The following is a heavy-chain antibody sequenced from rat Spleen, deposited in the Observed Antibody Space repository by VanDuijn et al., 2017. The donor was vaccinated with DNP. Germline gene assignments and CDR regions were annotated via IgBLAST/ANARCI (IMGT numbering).Heavy chain of an antibody. CDR2: ITSSGGST. J-gene: IGHJ1*01. D-gene: IGHD1-5*01. CDR3: ARLSEYRYNYWYFDF. V-gene: IGHV5-31*01. Sequence: EVQLVESGGDLVQPGRSLKLSCVASGFTLNNYWMTWIRQVPGKGLEWVASITSSGGSTYCPDSVKGRFTISRDNAKNTLYLQMNSLRSEDTATYYCARLSEYRYNYWYFDFWGPGTMVTVSS. CDR1: GFTLNNYW.